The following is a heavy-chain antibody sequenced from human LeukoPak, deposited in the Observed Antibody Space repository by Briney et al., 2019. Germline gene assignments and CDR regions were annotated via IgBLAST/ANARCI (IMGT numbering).Heavy chain of an antibody. V-gene: IGHV3-23*01. Sequence: GGTLRLSCAASGFTFSSYGMSWVRQAPGKGLEWVSAISGSGGSTYYADSVKGRFTISRDNSKNTLYLQMNSLRAEDTAVYYCAKDSNWNDGKFDPWGQGTLVTVSS. D-gene: IGHD1-20*01. CDR1: GFTFSSYG. CDR2: ISGSGGST. CDR3: AKDSNWNDGKFDP. J-gene: IGHJ5*02.